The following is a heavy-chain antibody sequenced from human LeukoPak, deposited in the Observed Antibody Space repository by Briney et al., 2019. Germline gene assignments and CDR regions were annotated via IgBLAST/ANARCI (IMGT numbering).Heavy chain of an antibody. Sequence: PSETLSLTCTVSGGSISSQYWSWFRQPAGKGLEWIGRIYASGSTNYNPSLKSRVTMSVDTSKNQFSLKLSSVTAADTAVFYCTKEMYCSGTTCTGGPGDYWGQGILVTASS. D-gene: IGHD2-2*01. CDR1: GGSISSQY. V-gene: IGHV4-4*07. CDR2: IYASGST. J-gene: IGHJ4*02. CDR3: TKEMYCSGTTCTGGPGDY.